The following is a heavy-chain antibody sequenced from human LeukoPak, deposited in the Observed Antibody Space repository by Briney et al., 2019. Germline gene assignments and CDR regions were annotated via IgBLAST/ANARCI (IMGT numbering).Heavy chain of an antibody. CDR2: INQDGSKE. Sequence: GGSLRLSCAASGFTFSNYWMTWVRQAPGKGLEWVAHINQDGSKEYYMDSVKARFTISRDNAKTSLSLQMNSLRAEDTAVYYCVRDGGVSGYDLLDYWGQGTLVTVSS. J-gene: IGHJ4*02. CDR1: GFTFSNYW. CDR3: VRDGGVSGYDLLDY. V-gene: IGHV3-7*01. D-gene: IGHD5-12*01.